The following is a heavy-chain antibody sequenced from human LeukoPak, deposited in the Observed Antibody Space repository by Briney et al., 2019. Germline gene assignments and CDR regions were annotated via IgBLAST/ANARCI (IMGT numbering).Heavy chain of an antibody. CDR1: GYSISSGYY. CDR3: ARGYSYGYSDALDI. J-gene: IGHJ3*02. CDR2: IYHSGST. Sequence: SETLSLTCAVSGYSISSGYYWGWIRQSPGKGLEWIGNIYHSGSTYYNPSLKGRVTISVDTSKNQFSLKLSSVTAADTAVYYCARGYSYGYSDALDIWGQGTMVTVSS. D-gene: IGHD5-18*01. V-gene: IGHV4-38-2*01.